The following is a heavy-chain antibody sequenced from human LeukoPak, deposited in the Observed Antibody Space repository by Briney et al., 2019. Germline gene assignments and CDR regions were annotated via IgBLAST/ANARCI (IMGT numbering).Heavy chain of an antibody. CDR2: IIPIFGTA. D-gene: IGHD6-13*01. CDR1: GGTFSSYA. CDR3: ATDLPPQQLVNAWGY. J-gene: IGHJ4*02. V-gene: IGHV1-69*13. Sequence: GASVKVSCKASGGTFSSYAISWVRQAPGQGLEWMGGIIPIFGTANYAQKFQGRVTITADESTSTAYMELSSLRSEDTAVYYCATDLPPQQLVNAWGYWGQGTLVTISS.